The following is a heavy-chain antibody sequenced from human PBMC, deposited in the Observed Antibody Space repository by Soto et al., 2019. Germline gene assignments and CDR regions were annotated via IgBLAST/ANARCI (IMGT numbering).Heavy chain of an antibody. D-gene: IGHD6-19*01. J-gene: IGHJ6*02. CDR2: IYHSGST. CDR3: AREFGQWLVLDYYYGMDV. Sequence: KTSETLSLTCAVSGYSISSGYYWGWIRQPPGKGLEWIGSIYHSGSTYYNPSLKSRVTISVDTSKNQFSLKLSSVTAADTAVYYCAREFGQWLVLDYYYGMDVWGQGTTVTVSS. CDR1: GYSISSGYY. V-gene: IGHV4-38-2*02.